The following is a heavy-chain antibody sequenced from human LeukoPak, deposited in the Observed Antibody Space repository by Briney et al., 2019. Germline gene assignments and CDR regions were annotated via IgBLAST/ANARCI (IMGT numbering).Heavy chain of an antibody. CDR3: ATDQDRLGGSYSGY. CDR2: ISGSGGST. D-gene: IGHD1-26*01. V-gene: IGHV3-23*01. J-gene: IGHJ4*02. Sequence: GGSLRLSCAASGFTFSSYAMSWVRQAPGKGLEWVSAISGSGGSTYYADSVKGRFTISRDNSKNTLYLQMNSLRSEDTAVYYCATDQDRLGGSYSGYWGQGTLVTVSS. CDR1: GFTFSSYA.